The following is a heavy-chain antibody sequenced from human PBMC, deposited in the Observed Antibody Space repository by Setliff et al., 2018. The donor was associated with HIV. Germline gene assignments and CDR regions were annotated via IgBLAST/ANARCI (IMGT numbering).Heavy chain of an antibody. D-gene: IGHD1-26*01. CDR1: SGSISSSTYY. J-gene: IGHJ3*02. V-gene: IGHV4-39*07. CDR3: ARGVVGATYDVFDI. Sequence: SETLSLTCTVSSGSISSSTYYWGWVRQPPGKGLEWIGEIYHSGSTNYNSSLKSRVTISVDKSKNQFSLKLSSVTAADTAVYYCARGVVGATYDVFDIWAQGTMVTVSS. CDR2: IYHSGST.